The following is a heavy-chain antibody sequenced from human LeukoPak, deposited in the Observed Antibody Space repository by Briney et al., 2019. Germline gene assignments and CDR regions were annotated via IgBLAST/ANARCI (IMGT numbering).Heavy chain of an antibody. CDR2: ISGSGGST. CDR3: AKGTRSSSWVFDY. V-gene: IGHV3-23*01. D-gene: IGHD6-13*01. J-gene: IGHJ4*02. CDR1: GFTFSSYA. Sequence: GESLKISCAASGFTFSSYAMSWVRQAPGKGLEWVSAISGSGGSTYYADSVKGRFTISRDNSKNTLYLQMNSLRAEDTAVYYCAKGTRSSSWVFDYWGQGTLVTVSS.